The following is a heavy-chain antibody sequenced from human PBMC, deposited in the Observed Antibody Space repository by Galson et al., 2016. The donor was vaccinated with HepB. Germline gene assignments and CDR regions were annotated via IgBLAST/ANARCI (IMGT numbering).Heavy chain of an antibody. Sequence: SETLSLTCLVRGGTFNNYFWTWIRQTPGKGLEWIGEINDSGVTKYNPSLRSRVTPSKDTSKNQFPLNLTSLTVADAAMYYCARAPYSSRLYKYFQYWGQGTLVTVSS. D-gene: IGHD4-11*01. CDR2: INDSGVT. J-gene: IGHJ1*01. CDR1: GGTFNNYF. V-gene: IGHV4-34*01. CDR3: ARAPYSSRLYKYFQY.